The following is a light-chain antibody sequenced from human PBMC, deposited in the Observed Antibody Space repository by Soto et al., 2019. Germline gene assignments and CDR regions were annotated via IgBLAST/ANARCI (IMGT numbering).Light chain of an antibody. J-gene: IGLJ1*01. V-gene: IGLV2-14*01. CDR3: SSYTSSSTRGEV. Sequence: QSVLTQPASVSGSPGQPITISCPGTSIDVGGYNYVSWYQQHPGKAPKLMIYEVSNRPSGVSNRFSGSKSGNTASLTISGLQAEDEADYYCSSYTSSSTRGEVFGPGTKGTVL. CDR1: SIDVGGYNY. CDR2: EVS.